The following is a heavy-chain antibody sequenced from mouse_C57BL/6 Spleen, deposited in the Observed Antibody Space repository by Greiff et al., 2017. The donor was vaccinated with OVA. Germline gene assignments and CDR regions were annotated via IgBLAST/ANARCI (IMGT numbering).Heavy chain of an antibody. J-gene: IGHJ2*01. CDR1: GYTFTDYN. CDR3: ARAPPANWDDY. Sequence: VQLQQSGPELVKPGASMKMSCKASGYTFTDYNMHWVKQSHGKSLEWIGYINPNNGGTSYNQKFKGKATLTVNKSSSTAYMELRSLTSEDSAVYYCARAPPANWDDYWGQGTTLTVSS. V-gene: IGHV1-22*01. CDR2: INPNNGGT. D-gene: IGHD4-1*01.